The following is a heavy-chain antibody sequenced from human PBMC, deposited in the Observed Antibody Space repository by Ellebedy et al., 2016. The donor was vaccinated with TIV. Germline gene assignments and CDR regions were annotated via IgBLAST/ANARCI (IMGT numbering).Heavy chain of an antibody. D-gene: IGHD3-10*01. J-gene: IGHJ4*02. Sequence: SETLSLTCTVSGGSISSYYWSWIRQPPGKGLEWIGSVYSSGSTNYNPSIKSPVTISVDTSKNQFSLRLSSVTAADTAVYYCARGSTYYYGSGTYSSYFDFWGQGTLVTVSS. CDR2: VYSSGST. V-gene: IGHV4-59*01. CDR1: GGSISSYY. CDR3: ARGSTYYYGSGTYSSYFDF.